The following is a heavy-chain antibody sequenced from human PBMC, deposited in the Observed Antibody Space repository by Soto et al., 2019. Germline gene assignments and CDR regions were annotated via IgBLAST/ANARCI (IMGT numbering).Heavy chain of an antibody. Sequence: QVQLVQSGAEVKKPGASVKVSCKASGGTFSSYTISWVRQAPGQGLEWMGRIIPIHGIANYAQKFQGRVTITADKSTSTAYMELSSLRSEDTAVYYCALRYSSGWNYFDYWGQGTLVTVSS. CDR2: IIPIHGIA. D-gene: IGHD6-19*01. CDR1: GGTFSSYT. CDR3: ALRYSSGWNYFDY. V-gene: IGHV1-69*02. J-gene: IGHJ4*02.